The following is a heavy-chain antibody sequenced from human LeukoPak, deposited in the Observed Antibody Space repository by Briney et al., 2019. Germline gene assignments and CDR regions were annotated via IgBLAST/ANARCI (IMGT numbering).Heavy chain of an antibody. Sequence: SVKVSCKASGGTFSSYAISWVRQAPGQGLEWMGRIIPIFGIANYAQKFQGRVTITTDESTSTAYMELSSLRSEDTAVYYCARTPITISPYNWFDPWGQGTLVTVSS. D-gene: IGHD3-3*01. V-gene: IGHV1-69*05. J-gene: IGHJ5*02. CDR1: GGTFSSYA. CDR2: IIPIFGIA. CDR3: ARTPITISPYNWFDP.